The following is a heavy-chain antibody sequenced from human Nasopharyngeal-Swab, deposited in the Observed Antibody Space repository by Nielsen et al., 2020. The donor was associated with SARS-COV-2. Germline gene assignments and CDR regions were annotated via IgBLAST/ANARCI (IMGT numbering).Heavy chain of an antibody. J-gene: IGHJ3*02. D-gene: IGHD3-16*01. Sequence: GESLKISCAASGFTFSSYGMHWVRQAPGKGLEWVAFIRYDGSGKYYAHSVKGRFTVSRDISKNTLFLQMNSLRAEDTAVYYCARASWKGDFDAFDIWGQGTMVTVSS. V-gene: IGHV3-30*02. CDR2: IRYDGSGK. CDR3: ARASWKGDFDAFDI. CDR1: GFTFSSYG.